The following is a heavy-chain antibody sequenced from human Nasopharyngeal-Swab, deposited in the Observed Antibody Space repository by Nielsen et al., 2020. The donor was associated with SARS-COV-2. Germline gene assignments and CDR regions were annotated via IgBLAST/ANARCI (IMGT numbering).Heavy chain of an antibody. Sequence: WIRQPPGKGLEWIGYIYYSGSTYYNPSLKSRVTISVDTSKNQFSLKLSSVTAADTAVYYCARVSRYYYMDDWGKGTTVTVSS. CDR2: IYYSGST. V-gene: IGHV4-31*02. J-gene: IGHJ6*03. CDR3: ARVSRYYYMDD.